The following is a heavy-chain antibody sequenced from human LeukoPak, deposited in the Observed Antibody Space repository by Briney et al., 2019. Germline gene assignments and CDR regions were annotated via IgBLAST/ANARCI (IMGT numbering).Heavy chain of an antibody. CDR1: GFTFSNYS. CDR2: ISSSSSYI. J-gene: IGHJ4*02. Sequence: GGSLRLSCAASGFTFSNYSLNWVRQAPGKGLEWVSSISSSSSYIYYADSVKGRFTISRDNAKNSLYLQMNSLRAEDTAVYYCAREGVVGSGYYYFDYWGQGTLVTVSS. V-gene: IGHV3-21*01. CDR3: AREGVVGSGYYYFDY. D-gene: IGHD3-22*01.